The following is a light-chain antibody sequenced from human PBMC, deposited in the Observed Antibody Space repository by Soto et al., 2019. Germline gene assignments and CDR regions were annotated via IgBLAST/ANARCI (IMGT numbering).Light chain of an antibody. CDR2: GNR. J-gene: IGLJ2*01. CDR1: TSNLGAGYD. Sequence: QSVLTQPPSVSGAPGQRVTLSCTGNTSNLGAGYDVHWYQQLPGAAPKLVIFGNRNRPSGVPERFSGSKSGTSASLAITGLQLEDEADYYCSSFTGSDNPFGGGTKVTVL. V-gene: IGLV1-40*01. CDR3: SSFTGSDNP.